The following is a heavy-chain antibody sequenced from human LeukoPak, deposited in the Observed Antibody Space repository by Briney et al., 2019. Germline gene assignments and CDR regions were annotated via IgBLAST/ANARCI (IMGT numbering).Heavy chain of an antibody. Sequence: GGSLRLSCAASGFTFSSYAMSWVRQAPGKGLEWVSAISGSGGSTYYADSVKGRFTISRDNSKNTLYLQMSSLRAEDTAVYYCASLVVPAATDRYYYGMDVWGQGTTVTVSS. CDR2: ISGSGGST. J-gene: IGHJ6*02. CDR1: GFTFSSYA. D-gene: IGHD2-2*01. V-gene: IGHV3-23*01. CDR3: ASLVVPAATDRYYYGMDV.